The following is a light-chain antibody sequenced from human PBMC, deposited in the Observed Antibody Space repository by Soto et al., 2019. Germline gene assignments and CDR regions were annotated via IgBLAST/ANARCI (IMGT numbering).Light chain of an antibody. V-gene: IGKV1-39*01. CDR3: QQSDRVPLT. CDR1: QSLNIY. J-gene: IGKJ4*01. CDR2: ATS. Sequence: DIQRTQSPSSLSASVGDRVTITCRASQSLNIYLNWYQQKPGKAPKLLIYATSSFKSGVPSRFRGSEPGADFTLTISNLQPEDCGSSYCQQSDRVPLTFGGGTKVEIK.